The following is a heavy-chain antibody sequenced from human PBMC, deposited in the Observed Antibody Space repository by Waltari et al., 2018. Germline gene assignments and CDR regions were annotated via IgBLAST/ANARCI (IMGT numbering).Heavy chain of an antibody. Sequence: QLQLQESGPGLVKPSETLSLTCTVSGGSISISTYYWGWIRQPPGKGLEWIGNIYYSGSTYYHPSLKSRVTVSVDTSKNQFSLKLSSVTAADTAVYYCARIITSTKGYYFDYWGQGTLVTFTS. CDR1: GGSISISTYY. J-gene: IGHJ4*02. V-gene: IGHV4-39*01. D-gene: IGHD3-10*01. CDR3: ARIITSTKGYYFDY. CDR2: IYYSGST.